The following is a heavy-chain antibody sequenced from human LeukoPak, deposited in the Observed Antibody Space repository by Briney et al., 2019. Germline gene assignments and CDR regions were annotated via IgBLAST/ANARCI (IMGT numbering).Heavy chain of an antibody. CDR1: GYTFTSYY. CDR2: INPSGGST. D-gene: IGHD2-2*01. CDR3: ARDQGYCSSTSCYGGFDY. V-gene: IGHV1-46*01. J-gene: IGHJ4*02. Sequence: ASVKVSCKASGYTFTSYYMHWVRQAPGQGLEWMGIINPSGGSTSYAQKFQGRVTMTRDMSTSTVYMELSSLRSEDTAVYYCARDQGYCSSTSCYGGFDYWGQGTLVTVSS.